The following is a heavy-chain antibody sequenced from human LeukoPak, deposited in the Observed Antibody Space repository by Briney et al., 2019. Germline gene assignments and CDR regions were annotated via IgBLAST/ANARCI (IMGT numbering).Heavy chain of an antibody. D-gene: IGHD5-18*01. Sequence: GESLKISWKGSGYSFANYWIGGVRQMPGKGLGWVGIIYPGGSDTRYRPSFEGHVTISADKFSSTAYLQWSSLKASDTAMYYCARHRYSDGEGYYSDYWGQGNLFTVSS. J-gene: IGHJ4*02. CDR2: IYPGGSDT. CDR3: ARHRYSDGEGYYSDY. CDR1: GYSFANYW. V-gene: IGHV5-51*01.